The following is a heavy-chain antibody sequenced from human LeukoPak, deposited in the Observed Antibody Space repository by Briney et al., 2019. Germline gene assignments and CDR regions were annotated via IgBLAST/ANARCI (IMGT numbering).Heavy chain of an antibody. D-gene: IGHD3-22*01. Sequence: SQTLSLTCDISGDSVSTNIAAWNWIRQSPSRGLEWLGRTYYRSKWYSDCELSLKSRMSIHADTSKNQVSLQLNSVTPEDTAVYYCARLVYDTTGYSFDYWGQGTLVTVSS. J-gene: IGHJ4*02. CDR1: GDSVSTNIAA. CDR3: ARLVYDTTGYSFDY. CDR2: TYYRSKWYS. V-gene: IGHV6-1*01.